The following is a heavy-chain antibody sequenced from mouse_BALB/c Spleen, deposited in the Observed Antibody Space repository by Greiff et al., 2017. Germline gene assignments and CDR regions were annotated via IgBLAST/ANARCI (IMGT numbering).Heavy chain of an antibody. D-gene: IGHD2-1*01. Sequence: LVESGGGLVQPGGSRKLSCAASGFTFSSFGMHWVRQAPEKGLEWVAYISSGSSTIYYADTVKGRFTISRDNPKNTLFLQMTSLRSEDTAMYYCAREGNLAWFAYWGQGTLVTVSA. CDR2: ISSGSSTI. CDR3: AREGNLAWFAY. CDR1: GFTFSSFG. J-gene: IGHJ3*01. V-gene: IGHV5-17*02.